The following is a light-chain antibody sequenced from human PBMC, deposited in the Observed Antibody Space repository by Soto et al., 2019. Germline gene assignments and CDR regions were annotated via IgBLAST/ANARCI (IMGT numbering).Light chain of an antibody. CDR2: DVS. V-gene: IGLV2-11*01. CDR1: SSDVGGYNF. J-gene: IGLJ3*02. CDR3: CSYAGSYTLWV. Sequence: QSALTQPRSVSGSPGQSVTISCTGTSSDVGGYNFVSWYQQYPGKAPKLIIYDVSKRPSGVPDRFSGSKSGNTASLTISGLHAEHEADYYCCSYAGSYTLWVFGGGTKVTVL.